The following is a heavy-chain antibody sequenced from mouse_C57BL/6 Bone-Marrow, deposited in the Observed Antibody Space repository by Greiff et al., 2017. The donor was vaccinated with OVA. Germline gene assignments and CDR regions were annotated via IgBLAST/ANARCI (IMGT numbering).Heavy chain of an antibody. J-gene: IGHJ3*01. CDR1: GYTFTSYW. Sequence: QVQLQQPGAELVKPGASVKLSCKASGYTFTSYWMHWVKQRPGQGLEWIGMIHPNSGSTNYNEKFKSKATLTVDKSSSTAYMQLSSLTSEDSAVYYGAREGLRRGFDYWGQGTLVTVSA. CDR2: IHPNSGST. CDR3: AREGLRRGFDY. V-gene: IGHV1-64*01. D-gene: IGHD2-4*01.